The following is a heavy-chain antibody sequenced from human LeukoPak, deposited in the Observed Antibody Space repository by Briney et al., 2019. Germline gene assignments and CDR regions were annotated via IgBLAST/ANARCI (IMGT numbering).Heavy chain of an antibody. D-gene: IGHD5-18*01. CDR2: ISYDGSNK. V-gene: IGHV3-30*04. J-gene: IGHJ4*02. CDR1: GFTFSSYA. CDR3: AREKNVYSRIQLWLQTDY. Sequence: GGSLRLSCAASGFTFSSYAMHWVRQAPGKGLEWVAVISYDGSNKYYADSVKGRFTISRDNSKNTLYLQMNSLRAEDTAVYYRAREKNVYSRIQLWLQTDYWGQGTLVTVSS.